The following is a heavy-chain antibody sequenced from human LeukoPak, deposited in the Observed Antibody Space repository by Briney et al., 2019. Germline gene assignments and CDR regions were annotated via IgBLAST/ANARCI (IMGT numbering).Heavy chain of an antibody. Sequence: ASVKVSCKVSGYTLTELSMHWVRQAPGKGLEWMGGFDPEDGETIYAQKFQGRVTMTGDTSTDTAYMELSSLRSEDTAVYYCASTSGTTTMYADAFDIWGQGTMVTVSS. V-gene: IGHV1-24*01. J-gene: IGHJ3*02. CDR3: ASTSGTTTMYADAFDI. D-gene: IGHD2/OR15-2a*01. CDR2: FDPEDGET. CDR1: GYTLTELS.